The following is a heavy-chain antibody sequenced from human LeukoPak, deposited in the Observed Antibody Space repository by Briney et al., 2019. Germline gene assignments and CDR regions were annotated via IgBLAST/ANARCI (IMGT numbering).Heavy chain of an antibody. CDR2: IYTSGST. CDR3: ARVGGATRIDY. CDR1: GDSIRSGTYY. J-gene: IGHJ4*02. Sequence: PSETLSLTCSVSGDSIRSGTYYWSWIRQPAGKGLEWIGRIYTSGSTSYNPSLKSRVTISVDTSKNQFSLKLTSVTAADTAVYYCARVGGATRIDYWGQGTLVTVSS. D-gene: IGHD5-12*01. V-gene: IGHV4-61*02.